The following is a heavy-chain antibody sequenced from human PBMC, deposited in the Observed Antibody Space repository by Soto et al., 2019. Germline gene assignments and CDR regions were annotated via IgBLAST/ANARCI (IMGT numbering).Heavy chain of an antibody. CDR1: GDSISSRSYY. Sequence: SETLSLTCTVSGDSISSRSYYWGWIRQPPGKGLEWIGPMYNGGTTYYNPSLTSRVTISVDTSNNQFSLKLSSVSAADTAVYYCARGPSGDKVDYWGQGTLVTVSS. J-gene: IGHJ4*02. CDR2: MYNGGTT. CDR3: ARGPSGDKVDY. D-gene: IGHD7-27*01. V-gene: IGHV4-39*07.